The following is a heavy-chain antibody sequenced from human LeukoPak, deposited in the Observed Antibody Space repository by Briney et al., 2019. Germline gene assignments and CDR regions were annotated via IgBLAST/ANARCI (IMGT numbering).Heavy chain of an antibody. J-gene: IGHJ4*02. Sequence: PGGSLRLSCAASGFSLSAYWMTWVRQAPGKGLEWVANINRDGSQKNHVDSVKGRFTISRDNAKNSLYLQMNSLRAEDTAVYYCAKSKGTKPPGWWGQGTLVTVSS. CDR3: AKSKGTKPPGW. V-gene: IGHV3-7*03. D-gene: IGHD1-14*01. CDR2: INRDGSQK. CDR1: GFSLSAYW.